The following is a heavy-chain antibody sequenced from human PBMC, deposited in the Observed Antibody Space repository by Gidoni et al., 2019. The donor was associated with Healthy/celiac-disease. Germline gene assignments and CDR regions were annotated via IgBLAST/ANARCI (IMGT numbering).Heavy chain of an antibody. CDR2: ISGSGGST. J-gene: IGHJ4*02. Sequence: EVQLLESGGGLVQPGGSLRLSCAASGFTFSSYAMSWVRQAPGKGLEWVSAISGSGGSTYYADSVKGRCTISRDNSKNTLYLQMNSLRAEDTAVYYCAKDLLRGYSYGLFDYWGQGTLVTVSS. D-gene: IGHD5-18*01. CDR1: GFTFSSYA. V-gene: IGHV3-23*01. CDR3: AKDLLRGYSYGLFDY.